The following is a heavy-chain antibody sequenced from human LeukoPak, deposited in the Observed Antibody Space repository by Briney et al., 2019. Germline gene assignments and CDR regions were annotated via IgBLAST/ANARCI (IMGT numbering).Heavy chain of an antibody. CDR2: IYHSGST. V-gene: IGHV4-38-2*01. D-gene: IGHD6-25*01. Sequence: PSETLSLTCAVSGYSISSGYYWGWIRQPPGKGLEWIGGIYHSGSTYYNPSLKSRVTISVDTSKNQFALKLSSVTAADTAVYYCARHLRHCGCDAFEIWGQGTMVTVSS. CDR3: ARHLRHCGCDAFEI. J-gene: IGHJ3*02. CDR1: GYSISSGYY.